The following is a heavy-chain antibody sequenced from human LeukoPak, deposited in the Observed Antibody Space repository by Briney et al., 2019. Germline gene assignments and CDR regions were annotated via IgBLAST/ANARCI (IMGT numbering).Heavy chain of an antibody. CDR3: ASAFRMVRGVKFDY. CDR1: GYTFTGYY. V-gene: IGHV1-46*01. D-gene: IGHD3-10*01. J-gene: IGHJ4*02. CDR2: INPSGGST. Sequence: GASVKVSCKASGYTFTGYYMHWVRQAPGQGLEWMGIINPSGGSTSYAQKFQGRVTMTRDMSTSTVYMELSSLRSEDTAVYYCASAFRMVRGVKFDYWGQGTLVTVSS.